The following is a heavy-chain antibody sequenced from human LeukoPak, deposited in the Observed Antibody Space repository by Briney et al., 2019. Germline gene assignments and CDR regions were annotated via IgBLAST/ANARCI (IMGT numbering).Heavy chain of an antibody. J-gene: IGHJ4*02. D-gene: IGHD6-13*01. Sequence: PSETLSLTCTVPGYSISSGFYWGWIRQPPGKGLEWIGSIYHTGSTYYNPSLKSRATISVDTSKNQFSLKLSSVTAEETAVYYCARAFYSSSWYHKEDFFDYWGQGTPVTVSS. V-gene: IGHV4-38-2*02. CDR2: IYHTGST. CDR3: ARAFYSSSWYHKEDFFDY. CDR1: GYSISSGFY.